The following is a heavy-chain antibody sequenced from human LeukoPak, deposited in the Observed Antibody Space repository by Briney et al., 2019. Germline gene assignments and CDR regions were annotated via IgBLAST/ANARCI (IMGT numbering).Heavy chain of an antibody. Sequence: PSETLSLTCAVYGGSFSGYSWNWIRQPPVKGLEWIGEINHSGGTNYNPSLKSRVTISVDTSKKQFSLKPSSVTAADTAVYYCARGVDYYGVWGQGTLVTVSS. D-gene: IGHD3-10*01. J-gene: IGHJ4*02. CDR2: INHSGGT. V-gene: IGHV4-34*01. CDR3: ARGVDYYGV. CDR1: GGSFSGYS.